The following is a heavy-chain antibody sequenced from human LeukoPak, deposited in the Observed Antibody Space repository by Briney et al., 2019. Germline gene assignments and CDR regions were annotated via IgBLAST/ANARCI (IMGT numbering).Heavy chain of an antibody. J-gene: IGHJ4*02. CDR2: INHSGST. V-gene: IGHV4-34*01. CDR1: GGSFSGYY. Sequence: SETLSLTCAVYGGSFSGYYWRWIRQPPGKGLEWIGEINHSGSTNYNPSLKSRVTISVDTSKNQFSLKLSSVTAADTAVYYCAEAERDTAAGMRYWGQGTLVTVSS. CDR3: AEAERDTAAGMRY. D-gene: IGHD6-13*01.